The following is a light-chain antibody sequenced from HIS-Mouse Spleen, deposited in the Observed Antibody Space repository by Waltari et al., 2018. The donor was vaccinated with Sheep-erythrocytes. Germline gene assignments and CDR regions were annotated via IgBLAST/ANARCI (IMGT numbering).Light chain of an antibody. CDR3: MQALQTPLT. J-gene: IGKJ4*01. CDR2: LGS. Sequence: DIVITQSPLSLPVTPGEQASISCRPRQRLLHSNGYNYLDWYLQKPGQSPQLLIYLGSNRASGVPDRFSGSGSGTDFTLKISRVEAEDVGVYYCMQALQTPLTFGGGTKVEIK. V-gene: IGKV2-28*01. CDR1: QRLLHSNGYNY.